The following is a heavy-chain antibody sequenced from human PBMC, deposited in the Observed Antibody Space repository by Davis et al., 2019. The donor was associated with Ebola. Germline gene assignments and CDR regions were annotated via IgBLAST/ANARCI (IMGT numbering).Heavy chain of an antibody. CDR2: ISAYNGNT. Sequence: ASVKVSCKASGGTFSSYAISWVRQAPGQGLEWMGWISAYNGNTNYAQKLQGRVTMTTDTSTSTAYMELRSLRSDDTAVYYCARDGYGGNPVDYWGQGTLVTVSS. V-gene: IGHV1-18*01. CDR1: GGTFSSYA. CDR3: ARDGYGGNPVDY. J-gene: IGHJ4*02. D-gene: IGHD4-23*01.